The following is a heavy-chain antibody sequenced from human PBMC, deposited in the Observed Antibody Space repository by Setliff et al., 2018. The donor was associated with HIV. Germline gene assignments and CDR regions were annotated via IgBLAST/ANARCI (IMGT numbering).Heavy chain of an antibody. J-gene: IGHJ2*01. CDR3: AKKVAGVNWYFDL. CDR2: ISWNSGSI. V-gene: IGHV3-9*01. D-gene: IGHD6-19*01. Sequence: LRLSCAASGFNFHDYAMHWVRQAPGEGLEWVSGISWNSGSIGYADSVKGRFSISRDNAKDSVYLQMNSLRTEDTAFYYCAKKVAGVNWYFDLWGRGTLVTVSS. CDR1: GFNFHDYA.